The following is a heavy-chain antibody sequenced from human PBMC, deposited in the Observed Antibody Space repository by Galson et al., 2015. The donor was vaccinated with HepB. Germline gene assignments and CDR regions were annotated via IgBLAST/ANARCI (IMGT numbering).Heavy chain of an antibody. CDR1: GYTFTGYY. V-gene: IGHV1-2*02. CDR2: INPNSGGT. Sequence: SVKVSCKASGYTFTGYYMHWVRQAPGQGLEWMGWINPNSGGTNYAQKFQGRVTMTRDTSISTAYMELSRLRSDDTAVYYCARSPNYYDSSGYHSMDYWGQGTLVTVSS. D-gene: IGHD3-22*01. CDR3: ARSPNYYDSSGYHSMDY. J-gene: IGHJ4*02.